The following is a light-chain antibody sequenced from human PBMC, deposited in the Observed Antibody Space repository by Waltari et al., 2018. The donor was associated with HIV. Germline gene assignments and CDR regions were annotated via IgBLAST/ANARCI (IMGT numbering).Light chain of an antibody. V-gene: IGKV3-20*01. J-gene: IGKJ1*01. Sequence: DIVLTQSPGTLSLSPGERATLSCRASQSVSSGYLAWYQQKPGQPPRLLIYGASSRASGIPDRFIGSGSGTDFTLTITRLESGDFAVYYCHQYDTSPWTFGQGTNVEI. CDR1: QSVSSGY. CDR3: HQYDTSPWT. CDR2: GAS.